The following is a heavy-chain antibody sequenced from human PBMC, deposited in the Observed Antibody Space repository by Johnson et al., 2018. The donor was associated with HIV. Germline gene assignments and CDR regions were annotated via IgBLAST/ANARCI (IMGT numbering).Heavy chain of an antibody. V-gene: IGHV3-15*01. D-gene: IGHD1-1*01. CDR3: TTGLYWNDAFDI. CDR2: IKSKTDGGTT. J-gene: IGHJ3*02. Sequence: VQLVESGGGLVKPGGSLRLSCAASGFTFSNAWMSWVRQAPGKGLEWVGRIKSKTDGGTTDYAAPVKGRFTISRYDSKNTLYLQMNSLKTEDTAVYYCTTGLYWNDAFDIWGQGTMVTVSS. CDR1: GFTFSNAW.